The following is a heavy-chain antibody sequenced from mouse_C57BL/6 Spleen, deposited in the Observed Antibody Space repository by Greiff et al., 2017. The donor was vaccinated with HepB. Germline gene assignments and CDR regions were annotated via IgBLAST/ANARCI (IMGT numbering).Heavy chain of an antibody. D-gene: IGHD1-1*01. CDR3: ARYYYGTVFDY. Sequence: EVKVVESGGGLVKPGGSLKLSCAASGFTFSDYGMHWVRQAPEKGLEWVAYISSGSSTIYYADTVKGRFTISRDNAKNTLFLQMTSLRSEDTAMYYCARYYYGTVFDYWGQGTTLTVSS. V-gene: IGHV5-17*01. CDR2: ISSGSSTI. J-gene: IGHJ2*01. CDR1: GFTFSDYG.